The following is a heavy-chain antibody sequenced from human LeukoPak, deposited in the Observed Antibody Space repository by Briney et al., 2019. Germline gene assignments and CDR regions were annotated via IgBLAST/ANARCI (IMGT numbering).Heavy chain of an antibody. CDR1: EDSFIDSY. D-gene: IGHD2-21*02. J-gene: IGHJ6*03. V-gene: IGHV1-2*02. Sequence: ASVKVSCKTSEDSFIDSYIHWVRQAPGQGLEVMGWINPKSGGTNIVHKFRGMVTMDRDTSTSTAYMEVSSLRPDDTAVYYCTRETREHRVVETAVPRLESDFYYMDVWGKGTTVTVSS. CDR3: TRETREHRVVETAVPRLESDFYYMDV. CDR2: INPKSGGT.